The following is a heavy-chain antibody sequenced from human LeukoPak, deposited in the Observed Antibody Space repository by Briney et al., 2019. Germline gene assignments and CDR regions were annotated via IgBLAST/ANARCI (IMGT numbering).Heavy chain of an antibody. J-gene: IGHJ6*02. CDR1: GFTFSDHY. CDR3: ASARPILTGLPYGMDV. Sequence: GGSLRLSCAASGFTFSDHYMDWVRQAPAKGLEWIGRVRNKAKSYTTEYAASVKDRFTISRDDSRNSLYLQMNSLKTEDTAVYYCASARPILTGLPYGMDVWGQGTTVTVSS. D-gene: IGHD3-9*01. CDR2: VRNKAKSYTT. V-gene: IGHV3-72*01.